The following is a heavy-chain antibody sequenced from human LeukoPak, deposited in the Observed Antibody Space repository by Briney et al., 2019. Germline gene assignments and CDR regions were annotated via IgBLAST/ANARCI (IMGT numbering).Heavy chain of an antibody. CDR2: LWYDGSNK. J-gene: IGHJ6*03. D-gene: IGHD3-3*01. CDR1: GFNFSNHG. Sequence: GGSLRLSCAASGFNFSNHGMHWVRQAPGKGLELAALLWYDGSNKYYVDSVKGRFSISRDNSKNTLYLRMNSLRAEDTAVYYCVRRHYDFWSGYMDVWGNGTTVIVSS. V-gene: IGHV3-33*01. CDR3: VRRHYDFWSGYMDV.